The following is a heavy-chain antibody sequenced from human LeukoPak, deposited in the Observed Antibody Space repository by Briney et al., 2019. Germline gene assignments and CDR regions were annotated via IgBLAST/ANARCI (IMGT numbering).Heavy chain of an antibody. J-gene: IGHJ5*01. D-gene: IGHD6-13*01. CDR2: ISQDGSQK. Sequence: GGSLRLSCAASGFSFSKYWMNWVRQAPGKGQERVATISQDGSQKYLADFVKGRFTISRDNARNSLYLQMSSLRGDDTAVYYCARSKVVAEAGKSWFDPWGQGTRVTVTS. V-gene: IGHV3-7*01. CDR1: GFSFSKYW. CDR3: ARSKVVAEAGKSWFDP.